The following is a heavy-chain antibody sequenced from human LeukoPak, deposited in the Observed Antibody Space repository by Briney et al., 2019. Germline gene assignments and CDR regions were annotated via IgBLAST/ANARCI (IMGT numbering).Heavy chain of an antibody. CDR2: INTDGSTT. CDR3: AGNRAGWFDP. V-gene: IGHV3-74*01. CDR1: GFTFSSYW. D-gene: IGHD2/OR15-2a*01. J-gene: IGHJ5*02. Sequence: PGGSLRLPCAAWGFTFSSYWMHWVRHAPGKGLVWVSRINTDGSTTTYADSVKGRFTISRDNAKNTLYLQMNSLRAEDTAVYYCAGNRAGWFDPWGQGTLVTVSS.